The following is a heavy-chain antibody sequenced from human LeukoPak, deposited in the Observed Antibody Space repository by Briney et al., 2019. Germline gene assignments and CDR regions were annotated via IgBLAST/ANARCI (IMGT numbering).Heavy chain of an antibody. D-gene: IGHD2-15*01. Sequence: SETLSLTCTVSGGSISSGSYYWSWIRQPAGKGLEWIGRIYTSGSTNYNPSLKSRVTISVDTSKNQFSLKLSSVTAADTAVYYCARGYCSGGSCHVYNWFDPWGQGTLVTVSS. CDR3: ARGYCSGGSCHVYNWFDP. V-gene: IGHV4-61*02. J-gene: IGHJ5*02. CDR2: IYTSGST. CDR1: GGSISSGSYY.